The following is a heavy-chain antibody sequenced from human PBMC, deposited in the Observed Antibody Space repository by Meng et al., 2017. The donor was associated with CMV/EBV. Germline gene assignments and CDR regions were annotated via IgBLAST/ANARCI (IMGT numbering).Heavy chain of an antibody. CDR2: ISSSGSTI. Sequence: LSLTCAASGFTFSDYYMSWIRQAPGKGLEWVSYISSSGSTIYYADSVKGRFTISRDNAKNSLYLQMNSLRAEDTAVYYCARERGTTDILTGSGLYYGMDVWGQGTTVTVSS. CDR1: GFTFSDYY. CDR3: ARERGTTDILTGSGLYYGMDV. D-gene: IGHD3-9*01. V-gene: IGHV3-11*01. J-gene: IGHJ6*02.